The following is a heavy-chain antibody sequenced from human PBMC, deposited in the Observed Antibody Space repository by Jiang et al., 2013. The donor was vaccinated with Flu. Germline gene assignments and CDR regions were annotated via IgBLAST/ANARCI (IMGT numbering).Heavy chain of an antibody. V-gene: IGHV4-39*01. Sequence: CTVSGGSISSSSYYWGWIRQPPGKGLEWIGSIYYSGSTYYNPSLKSRVTISVDTSKNQFSLKLSSVTAADTAVYYCASWYSSGWYKDAFDIWGQGTMVTVSS. D-gene: IGHD6-19*01. CDR1: GGSISSSSYY. CDR3: ASWYSSGWYKDAFDI. J-gene: IGHJ3*02. CDR2: IYYSGST.